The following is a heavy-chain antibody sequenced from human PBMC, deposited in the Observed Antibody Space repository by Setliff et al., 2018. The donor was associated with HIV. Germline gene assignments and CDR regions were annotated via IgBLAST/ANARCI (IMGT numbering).Heavy chain of an antibody. CDR2: MYYSGTT. Sequence: SETLSLTCTVSGGSINTRNNYWGWIRQPPGLGLEWIGSMYYSGTTYHSPTLKSRVSMSMDTSRDQFSLKLSSVTAADTAIYYCVRRKSELRLISDYMDVWGKGTTVTVSS. CDR1: GGSINTRNNY. D-gene: IGHD3-10*01. CDR3: VRRKSELRLISDYMDV. J-gene: IGHJ6*03. V-gene: IGHV4-39*01.